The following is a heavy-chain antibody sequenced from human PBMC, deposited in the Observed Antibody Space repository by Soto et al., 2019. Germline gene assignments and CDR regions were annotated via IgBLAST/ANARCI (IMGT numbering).Heavy chain of an antibody. V-gene: IGHV4-34*01. D-gene: IGHD4-17*01. CDR3: ASSSRQTVYGDYLVYPAVYYYSGVDV. CDR2: INHSGST. Sequence: SETLSLTCAVYGGSFSGYYWSWIRQPPGKGLEWIGEINHSGSTNYNPSLKSRVTISVDTSKNQFSLKLSSVTAADTAVYYCASSSRQTVYGDYLVYPAVYYYSGVDVWGQGTTVTVSS. CDR1: GGSFSGYY. J-gene: IGHJ6*02.